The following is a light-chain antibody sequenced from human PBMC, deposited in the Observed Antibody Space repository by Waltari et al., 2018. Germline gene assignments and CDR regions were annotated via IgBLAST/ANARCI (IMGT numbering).Light chain of an antibody. J-gene: IGLJ2*01. CDR1: SSHVGSYNL. V-gene: IGLV2-23*02. Sequence: QSALTHPASVSGSPGQSITISCPGTSSHVGSYNLVSWYHHHPDKAPKLIIYEVSKRPSGVSNRFSGSKSGNTASLTISGLQAEDEAEYYCCSYAGSSTMIFGGGTKMTVL. CDR2: EVS. CDR3: CSYAGSSTMI.